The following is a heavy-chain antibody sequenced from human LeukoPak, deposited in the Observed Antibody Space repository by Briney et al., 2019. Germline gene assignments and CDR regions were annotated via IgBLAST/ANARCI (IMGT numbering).Heavy chain of an antibody. CDR2: INHSGST. Sequence: SETLSLTCAVYGGSFSGYYWSWIRQPPGKGLEWIGEINHSGSTNYNPSLKSRVTISVDTSKNQFSLKLSSVTAADTAVYYCARYKGSSWSYGQYNWFDPWGQGTLVTVSS. CDR3: ARYKGSSWSYGQYNWFDP. D-gene: IGHD6-13*01. V-gene: IGHV4-34*01. CDR1: GGSFSGYY. J-gene: IGHJ5*02.